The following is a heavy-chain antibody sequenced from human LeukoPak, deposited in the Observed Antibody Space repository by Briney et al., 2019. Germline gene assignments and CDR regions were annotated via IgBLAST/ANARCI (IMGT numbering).Heavy chain of an antibody. CDR3: ARIRRYSSSWYIDY. Sequence: SGPSLVKPTQTLTLTYTFSGFSLSSSGMCVIWIRQPPGKALEWLARIDWDDDKYYSTSLKTRLTISKDTSKNQVVLTMTNMDPVDTATYYCARIRRYSSSWYIDYWGQGTLVTVSS. J-gene: IGHJ4*02. D-gene: IGHD6-13*01. CDR1: GFSLSSSGMC. V-gene: IGHV2-70*11. CDR2: IDWDDDK.